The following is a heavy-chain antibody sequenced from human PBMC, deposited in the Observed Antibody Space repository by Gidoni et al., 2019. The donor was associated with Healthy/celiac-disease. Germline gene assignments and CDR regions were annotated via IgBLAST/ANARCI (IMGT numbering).Heavy chain of an antibody. Sequence: EVQLVESGGGLVQPGGSLHLSCAASGFPFIGAAMPWVRQASGKGLDWVGRIRSKANSYATAYAASVKGRFTISRDDSKNTAYLQMNSLKTEDTAVYYCTRHIAAAGTSWFDPWGQGTLVTVSS. V-gene: IGHV3-73*02. CDR3: TRHIAAAGTSWFDP. CDR2: IRSKANSYAT. J-gene: IGHJ5*02. CDR1: GFPFIGAA. D-gene: IGHD6-13*01.